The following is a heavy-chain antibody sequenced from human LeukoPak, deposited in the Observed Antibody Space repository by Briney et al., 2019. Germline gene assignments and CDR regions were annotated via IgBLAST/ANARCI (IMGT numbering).Heavy chain of an antibody. Sequence: SETLSLTCTVSGYSISSGYYWGWIRQPPGKGLEWIGSIYHSGSTYYNPSLKSRVTISVDTSKNQSSLKLSSVTAADTAVYYCARDGYDFWSGYYYYCYMDVWGKGTTVTVSS. J-gene: IGHJ6*03. CDR1: GYSISSGYY. V-gene: IGHV4-38-2*02. D-gene: IGHD3-3*01. CDR3: ARDGYDFWSGYYYYCYMDV. CDR2: IYHSGST.